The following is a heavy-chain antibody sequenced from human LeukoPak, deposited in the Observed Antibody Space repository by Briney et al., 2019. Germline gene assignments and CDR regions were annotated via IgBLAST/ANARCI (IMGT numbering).Heavy chain of an antibody. CDR1: GFTLSSYA. Sequence: GGSLRLSCAASGFTLSSYAMSWVRQAPGKGLEWVSVISGSGGNTYYADSVKGWFTISRDNSKNTLYLQMNSLRAEDTAVYYCAKASGSYYGPSDYWGQGTLVTVSS. CDR2: ISGSGGNT. J-gene: IGHJ4*02. CDR3: AKASGSYYGPSDY. D-gene: IGHD1-26*01. V-gene: IGHV3-23*01.